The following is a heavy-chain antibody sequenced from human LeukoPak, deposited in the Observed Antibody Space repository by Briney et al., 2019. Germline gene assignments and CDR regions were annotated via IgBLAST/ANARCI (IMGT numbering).Heavy chain of an antibody. CDR2: IKSKTDGGTT. CDR1: SNYF. V-gene: IGHV3-15*01. J-gene: IGHJ4*02. D-gene: IGHD5-24*01. CDR3: STGETWLQIFVY. Sequence: SNYFWSWIRQPPGQGLEWIGRIKSKTDGGTTDYAAPVKGRYTISRDDSKNTLYLQMNSLKTEDTAVYYCSTGETWLQIFVYWGQGTLVTVSS.